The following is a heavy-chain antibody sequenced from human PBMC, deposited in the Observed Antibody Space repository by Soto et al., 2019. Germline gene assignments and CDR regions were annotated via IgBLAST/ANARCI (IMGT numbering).Heavy chain of an antibody. CDR2: ISAYNGER. D-gene: IGHD2-2*02. CDR3: ARGGDCSSTSCYTPNYYDGMDV. Sequence: VQVVQSGAEVKKPGASVKVSCQASGYNFASYTISWVRQAPGQGLEWMGWISAYNGERNYAPKSQVRVTMTTDRSTSTAYMELRSLTSDHTAVYYCARGGDCSSTSCYTPNYYDGMDVWGQGTTVTVS. V-gene: IGHV1-18*01. J-gene: IGHJ6*02. CDR1: GYNFASYT.